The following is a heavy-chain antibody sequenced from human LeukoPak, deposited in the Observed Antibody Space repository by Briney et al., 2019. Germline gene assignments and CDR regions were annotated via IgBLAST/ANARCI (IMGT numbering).Heavy chain of an antibody. J-gene: IGHJ3*02. CDR3: ARDNSGSYLPDAFDI. CDR2: IYYSGST. Sequence: KPSETLSLTCTVSGGSISSYYWSWIRQPPGKGLEWIGYIYYSGSTNYNPSLKSRVTISVDTSKNQFSLKLSSVTAADTAVYYCARDNSGSYLPDAFDIWGQGTMVTVSS. CDR1: GGSISSYY. D-gene: IGHD1-26*01. V-gene: IGHV4-59*01.